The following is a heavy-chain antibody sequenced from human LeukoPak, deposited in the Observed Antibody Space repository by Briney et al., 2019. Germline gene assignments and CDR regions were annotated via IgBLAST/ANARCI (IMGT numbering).Heavy chain of an antibody. Sequence: SSETLSLTCTVSGGSISSSNYYWGWIRQPPGKGLEWIGSIYYSGSTYYNPSLKSRVTISVDTSKNQFSLKLSSVTAADTAVYYCARQSASDYYDSSDSFDYWGQGTLVTVSS. V-gene: IGHV4-39*01. D-gene: IGHD3-22*01. J-gene: IGHJ4*02. CDR1: GGSISSSNYY. CDR2: IYYSGST. CDR3: ARQSASDYYDSSDSFDY.